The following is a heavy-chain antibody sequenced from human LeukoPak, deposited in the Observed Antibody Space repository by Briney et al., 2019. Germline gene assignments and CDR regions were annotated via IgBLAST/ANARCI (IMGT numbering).Heavy chain of an antibody. CDR2: INPNSGGT. CDR3: ARMVATNEMAFDY. V-gene: IGHV1-2*02. J-gene: IGHJ4*02. Sequence: ASVKVSCKASGYTFTNSYMHWVRQAPGQGLEWMGWINPNSGGTNYAQKFQGRVTMTRDTSISTAYMELSRLRSDDTAVYYCARMVATNEMAFDYWGQGTLVTVSS. CDR1: GYTFTNSY. D-gene: IGHD5-24*01.